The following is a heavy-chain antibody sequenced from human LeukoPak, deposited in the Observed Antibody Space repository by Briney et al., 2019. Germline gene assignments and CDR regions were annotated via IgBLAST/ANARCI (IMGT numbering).Heavy chain of an antibody. CDR1: GFTFSSYA. CDR3: ARDLYDSSGLDAFDI. Sequence: GGSLRRSCVASGFTFSSYAMHWVRQAPGKGLEYVSAISSNGGSTYYANSVKGRFTISRDNSKNTLYLQMGSLRAEDMAVYYCARDLYDSSGLDAFDIWGQGTMVTVSS. J-gene: IGHJ3*02. D-gene: IGHD3-22*01. V-gene: IGHV3-64*01. CDR2: ISSNGGST.